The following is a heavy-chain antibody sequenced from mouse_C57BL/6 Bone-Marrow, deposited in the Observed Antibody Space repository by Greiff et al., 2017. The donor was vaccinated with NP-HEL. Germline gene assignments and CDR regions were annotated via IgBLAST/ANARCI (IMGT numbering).Heavy chain of an antibody. J-gene: IGHJ2*01. V-gene: IGHV1-15*01. CDR1: GYTFTDYE. CDR3: TSYDYDRYFDY. Sequence: QVQLQQSGAELVRPGASVTLSCKASGYTFTDYEMHWVKQTPVHGLEWIGAIDPETGGTAYNQKFKGKAILTADKSSSTAYMELRSLTSEDSAVYYCTSYDYDRYFDYWGQGTTLTVSS. CDR2: IDPETGGT. D-gene: IGHD2-4*01.